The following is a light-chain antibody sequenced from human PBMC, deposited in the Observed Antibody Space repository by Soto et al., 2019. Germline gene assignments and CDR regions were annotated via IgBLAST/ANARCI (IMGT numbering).Light chain of an antibody. Sequence: DIQMTQSPSSLSASVGDTVTITCRASQGIGNFLAWFQQKPGKAPTSPISEASSLQSGVPSRFSGSGSGTDFTLTISSLQPEDFATYYCQQYHSYPVTFGGGTKVEFK. CDR2: EAS. J-gene: IGKJ4*01. CDR3: QQYHSYPVT. V-gene: IGKV1-16*01. CDR1: QGIGNF.